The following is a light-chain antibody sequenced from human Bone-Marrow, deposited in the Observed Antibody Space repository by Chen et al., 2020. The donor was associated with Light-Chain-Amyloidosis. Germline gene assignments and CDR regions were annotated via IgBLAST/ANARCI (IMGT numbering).Light chain of an antibody. V-gene: IGLV3-21*02. CDR3: QVWDRSSDRPV. CDR1: NIGSTS. J-gene: IGLJ3*02. Sequence: YVLTQPSSVSVAPGQTATIACGGNNIGSTSVHWYQQTPGQAPLLVVYDDSDRPSGIPERLSGSNSGNTATLTISRVEAENEADYYCQVWDRSSDRPVFSGGTKLTVL. CDR2: DDS.